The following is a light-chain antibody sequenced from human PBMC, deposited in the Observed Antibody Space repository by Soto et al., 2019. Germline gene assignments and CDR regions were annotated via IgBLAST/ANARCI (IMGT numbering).Light chain of an antibody. V-gene: IGLV1-40*01. CDR3: LSEYSCLPVYLG. J-gene: IGLJ6*01. CDR2: GNT. Sequence: QYVLTQPPSVSGAPGQTVTISCTGSSSNIGAGYDVQWYQQLPGAAPQLVIFGNTNRPSGVPDRFSGSRSGTPASLDVIGLQAEDEGDYSSLSEYSCLPVYLGLGRGTKVT. CDR1: SSNIGAGYD.